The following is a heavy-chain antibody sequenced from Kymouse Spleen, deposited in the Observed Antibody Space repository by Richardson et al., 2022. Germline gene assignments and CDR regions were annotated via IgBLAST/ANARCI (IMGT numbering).Heavy chain of an antibody. V-gene: IGHV3-9*01. Sequence: EVQLVESGGGLVQPGRSLRLSCAASGFTFDDYAMHWVRQAPGKGLEWVSGISWNSGSIGYADSVKGRFTISRDNAKNSLYLQMNSLRAEDTALYYCAKDGVLWFGELLSPSMDVWGQGTTVTVSS. D-gene: IGHD3-10*01. CDR2: ISWNSGSI. J-gene: IGHJ6*02. CDR3: AKDGVLWFGELLSPSMDV. CDR1: GFTFDDYA.